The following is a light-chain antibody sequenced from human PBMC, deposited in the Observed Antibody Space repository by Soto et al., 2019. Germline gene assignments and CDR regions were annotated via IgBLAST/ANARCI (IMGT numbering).Light chain of an antibody. CDR2: GAS. J-gene: IGKJ5*01. V-gene: IGKV3-15*01. CDR3: QQYNNWPIT. CDR1: QSVSSN. Sequence: EIVMTQSPATLSVSPGERATLSCRSSQSVSSNLAWYQHKPGQAPRLLISGASTRATGIPARFSGSGSGTELTLTISSLQSEDFAVYYCQQYNNWPITFGQATRLEIK.